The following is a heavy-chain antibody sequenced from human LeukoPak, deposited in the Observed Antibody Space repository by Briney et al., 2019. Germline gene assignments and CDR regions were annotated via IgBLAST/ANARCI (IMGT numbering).Heavy chain of an antibody. CDR2: ISYDGSNK. J-gene: IGHJ4*02. CDR1: GFTFSSYA. V-gene: IGHV3-30-3*01. D-gene: IGHD2-8*01. Sequence: GGSLRLSCAASGFTFSSYAMHWVRQAPGKGLEWVAVISYDGSNKYYADSVKGRFTISRDNSKNTLYLQVNSLRAEDTAVYYCAGANGCWGQGTLVTVSS. CDR3: AGANGC.